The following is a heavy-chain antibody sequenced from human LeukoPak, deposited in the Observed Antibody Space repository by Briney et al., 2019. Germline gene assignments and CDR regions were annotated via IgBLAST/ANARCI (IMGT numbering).Heavy chain of an antibody. D-gene: IGHD6-19*01. CDR3: AKDPHSSGWIPSDAFDI. J-gene: IGHJ3*02. CDR2: IRYDGSNK. Sequence: GGSLRPSCAASGFTFSSYGMHWVRQAPGKGLEWVAFIRYDGSNKYYADSVKGRFTISRDNSKNTLYLQMNSLRAEDTAVYYCAKDPHSSGWIPSDAFDIWGQGTMVTVSS. V-gene: IGHV3-30*02. CDR1: GFTFSSYG.